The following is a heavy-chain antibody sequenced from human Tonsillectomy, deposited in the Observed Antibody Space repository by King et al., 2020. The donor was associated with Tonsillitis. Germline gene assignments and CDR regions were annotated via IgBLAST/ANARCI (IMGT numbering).Heavy chain of an antibody. Sequence: VQLVESGGNLVQPGRSLRLSCAASGFTFDDYAMHWVRQAPGKGLEWVSGIKWNSDRIDYADSVKGRFTISRDNAKDSLYLHMNGLRPEDTALYYCAKGRSIAAPLWASGFDSWGQGTPVTVSS. CDR3: AKGRSIAAPLWASGFDS. CDR2: IKWNSDRI. CDR1: GFTFDDYA. J-gene: IGHJ4*02. V-gene: IGHV3-9*01. D-gene: IGHD6-6*01.